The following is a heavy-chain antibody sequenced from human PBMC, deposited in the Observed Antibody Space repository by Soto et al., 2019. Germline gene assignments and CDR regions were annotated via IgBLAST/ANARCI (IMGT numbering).Heavy chain of an antibody. CDR1: GGSISSSYY. CDR2: VYYGGST. D-gene: IGHD3-22*01. J-gene: IGHJ6*02. Sequence: SETLSLTCTVSGGSISSSYYWGWIRQPPGKGLEWIGNVYYGGSTYYNPSLESRVTISVETSKSQFSLKLSSVTAADTAVYYCAGGDYYHSSGYYFYYYTMAVWGQGTTVTVSS. CDR3: AGGDYYHSSGYYFYYYTMAV. V-gene: IGHV4-39*01.